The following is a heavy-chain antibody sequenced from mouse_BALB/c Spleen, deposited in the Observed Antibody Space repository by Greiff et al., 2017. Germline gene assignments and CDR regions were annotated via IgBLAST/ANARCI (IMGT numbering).Heavy chain of an antibody. CDR2: IWWNDDK. CDR1: GFSLSTSGMS. J-gene: IGHJ4*01. CDR3: ARIAKSDAMDY. D-gene: IGHD1-3*01. V-gene: IGHV8-8*01. Sequence: QVTLKVSGPGILQPSQTLSLTCSFSGFSLSTSGMSVGWIRQPSGKGLEWLAHIWWNDDKYYNPALKSRLTISKDTSNNQVFLKIASVVTADTATYYCARIAKSDAMDYWGQGTSVTVSS.